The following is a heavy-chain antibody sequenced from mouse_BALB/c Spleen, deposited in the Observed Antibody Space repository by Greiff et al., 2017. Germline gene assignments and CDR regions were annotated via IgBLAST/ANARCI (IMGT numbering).Heavy chain of an antibody. V-gene: IGHV5-4*02. CDR1: GFTFSDYY. Sequence: EVQGVESGGGLVKPGGSLKLSCAASGFTFSDYYMYWVRQTPEKRLEWVATISDGGRTYYPDTVKGRFTISRDNAKNTLYLQMSSLKSEDTALYYCARDYGSSFYFDYWGQGTTLTVSS. CDR2: ISDGGRT. J-gene: IGHJ2*01. D-gene: IGHD1-1*01. CDR3: ARDYGSSFYFDY.